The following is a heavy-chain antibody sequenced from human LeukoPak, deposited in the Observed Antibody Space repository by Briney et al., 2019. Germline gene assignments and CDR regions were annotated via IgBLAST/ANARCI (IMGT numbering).Heavy chain of an antibody. CDR2: INPNGGST. CDR1: GYTFTSYY. Sequence: RASVKVSCKASGYTFTSYYIHWVRQAPGQGLEWVGIINPNGGSTSYAQKFQGRVTMTRDTSTSTVYMELSSLRSEDTAVYYCAREGDYGGNDDAFDIWGQGTMVTVSS. V-gene: IGHV1-46*01. D-gene: IGHD4-23*01. CDR3: AREGDYGGNDDAFDI. J-gene: IGHJ3*02.